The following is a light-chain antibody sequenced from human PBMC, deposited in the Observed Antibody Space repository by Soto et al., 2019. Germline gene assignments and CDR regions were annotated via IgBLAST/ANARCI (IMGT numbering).Light chain of an antibody. CDR1: SSDVGGHNY. J-gene: IGLJ2*01. CDR2: DVS. Sequence: QSALTQPASVSGSPGQSITISCTGTSSDVGGHNYVSWYQQHPGKAPNLIIFDVSNRPSGVSDRFSGSRSANTASLTISGLMAGDEADYYCSSYTSSSNVVFGGGTKVTVL. CDR3: SSYTSSSNVV. V-gene: IGLV2-14*01.